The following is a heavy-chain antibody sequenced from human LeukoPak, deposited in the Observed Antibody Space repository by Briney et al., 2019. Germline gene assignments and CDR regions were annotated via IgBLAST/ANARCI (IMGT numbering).Heavy chain of an antibody. V-gene: IGHV4-39*07. CDR1: GGSISSSSYY. Sequence: SETLSLTCTVSGGSISSSSYYWGWIRQPPGKGLEWIGSIYYSGSTYYNPSLKSRVTISVDTSKNQFSLKLSSVTAADTAVYYCARTRITIFGVVFDPWGQGTLVTVSS. CDR2: IYYSGST. D-gene: IGHD3-3*01. J-gene: IGHJ5*02. CDR3: ARTRITIFGVVFDP.